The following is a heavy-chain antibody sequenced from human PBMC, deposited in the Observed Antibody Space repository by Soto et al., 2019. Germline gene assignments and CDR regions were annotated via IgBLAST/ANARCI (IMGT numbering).Heavy chain of an antibody. V-gene: IGHV3-15*01. D-gene: IGHD2-15*01. Sequence: EVQLVESGGGLVKPGESLRLSCAASGFTFSNAWMNWVRQGPGKGLEWVGRIKSNAYGATTDYAAPVKGRFTISREDSRDTLYLQMNSLKTEDTAVYYCTTTLGYCRTSCPWGQGSLVTVSS. J-gene: IGHJ5*02. CDR3: TTTLGYCRTSCP. CDR2: IKSNAYGATT. CDR1: GFTFSNAW.